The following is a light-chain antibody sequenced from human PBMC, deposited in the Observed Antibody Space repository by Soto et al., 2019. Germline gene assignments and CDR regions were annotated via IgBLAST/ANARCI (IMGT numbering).Light chain of an antibody. V-gene: IGKV1-27*01. CDR2: AAS. Sequence: DIPMTQSPSSLSASVGDRVTITCRASQGISNDLAWYQQKPGKVPKLLIYAASTLQSGVPSRFSGSGSGTDFTLTISSLQPEDVAAYYCQKYNSGTWTFGQGTKVEIK. J-gene: IGKJ1*01. CDR1: QGISND. CDR3: QKYNSGTWT.